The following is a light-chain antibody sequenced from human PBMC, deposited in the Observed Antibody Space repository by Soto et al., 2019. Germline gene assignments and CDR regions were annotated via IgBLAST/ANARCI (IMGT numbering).Light chain of an antibody. V-gene: IGKV3-11*01. J-gene: IGKJ4*01. Sequence: EVVLTQSPGTLSLSPGERATLSCRASQSVAVNVAWYQHKPGQAPRLLIYDASNRAPGSPARFSGSGSGTDFTPTISSLEPEDFAVYYCQHRFHWPPLSFGGGTRVVIK. CDR3: QHRFHWPPLS. CDR1: QSVAVN. CDR2: DAS.